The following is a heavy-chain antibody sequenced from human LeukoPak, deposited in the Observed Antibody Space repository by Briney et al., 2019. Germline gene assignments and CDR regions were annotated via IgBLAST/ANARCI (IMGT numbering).Heavy chain of an antibody. CDR1: GYTFNGYY. V-gene: IGHV1-2*02. Sequence: ASVKVSCKSSGYTFNGYYMHWVRQAPGQGLEWMGWINPNNGGTKYAQNFQGRVNMTRDTAISTAYMELSSLTFDDTAIYYCARVGYFYGSGSQTGGYLDYWGQGTLVTVSS. CDR3: ARVGYFYGSGSQTGGYLDY. J-gene: IGHJ4*02. D-gene: IGHD3-10*01. CDR2: INPNNGGT.